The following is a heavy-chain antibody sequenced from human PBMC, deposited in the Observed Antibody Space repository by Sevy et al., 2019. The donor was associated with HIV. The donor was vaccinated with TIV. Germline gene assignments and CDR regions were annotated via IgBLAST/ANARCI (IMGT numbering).Heavy chain of an antibody. CDR3: ASVLDYGELYFDY. D-gene: IGHD4-17*01. V-gene: IGHV4-39*01. CDR2: IYYSGST. Sequence: SETLSLTCTVSGGSISSSSYYWGWIRQPPGKGLEGIGSIYYSGSTYYNPSLKSRVTISVDTSKNQFSLKLSSVTAAATAVYYCASVLDYGELYFDYWGQGTLVTVSS. CDR1: GGSISSSSYY. J-gene: IGHJ4*02.